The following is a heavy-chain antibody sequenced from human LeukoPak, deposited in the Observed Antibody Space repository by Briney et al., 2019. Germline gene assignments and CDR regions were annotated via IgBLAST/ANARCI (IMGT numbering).Heavy chain of an antibody. CDR1: GFTFDDYT. J-gene: IGHJ4*02. CDR2: INWNGCST. CDR3: ARDWFARLGELSPDRAFDY. Sequence: GESLKISCAGSGFTFDDYTMSWVRQAPGKGVEWVAGINWNGCSTGYVDSVKGRFTISGGKAKSSLYLQMNSLRAEDTALYYCARDWFARLGELSPDRAFDYWGQGTLVTVSS. D-gene: IGHD3-16*02. V-gene: IGHV3-20*04.